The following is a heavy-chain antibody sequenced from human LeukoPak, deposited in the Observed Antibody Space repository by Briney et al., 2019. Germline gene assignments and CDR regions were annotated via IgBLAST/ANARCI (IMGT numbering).Heavy chain of an antibody. CDR1: GGSISSYY. CDR2: IYYSGST. V-gene: IGHV4-59*01. CDR3: ARVNDFWSGYSQNYYGMDV. Sequence: TTSETLSLTCTVSGGSISSYYWSWLRQPPGKGLEWIGYIYYSGSTNYNPSLKSRVTISVDTSKNQFSLKLSSVTAADTAVYYCARVNDFWSGYSQNYYGMDVWGQGTTVTVSS. J-gene: IGHJ6*02. D-gene: IGHD3-3*01.